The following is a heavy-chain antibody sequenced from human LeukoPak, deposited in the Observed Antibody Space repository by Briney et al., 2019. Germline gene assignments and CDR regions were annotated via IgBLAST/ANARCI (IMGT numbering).Heavy chain of an antibody. Sequence: GGSLRLSCAASGFTFQTYAMSWVRQAPGKGLEWVANIKQDGSEKYYVDSVKGRFTISRDNAKNSLYLQMNSLRAEDTAVYYCARGYPDAFDIWGQGTMVTVSS. CDR3: ARGYPDAFDI. CDR2: IKQDGSEK. J-gene: IGHJ3*02. CDR1: GFTFQTYA. V-gene: IGHV3-7*01. D-gene: IGHD5-18*01.